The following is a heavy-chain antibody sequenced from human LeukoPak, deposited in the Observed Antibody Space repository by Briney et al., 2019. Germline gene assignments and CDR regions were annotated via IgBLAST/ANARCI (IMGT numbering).Heavy chain of an antibody. CDR3: ARERYSGSYYPPNDAFDI. CDR2: INSDGSST. CDR1: GFTFSSYW. Sequence: PGGSLRLSCAASGFTFSSYWMHWVRQAPGKGLVWVSRINSDGSSTSYAGSVKGRFTISRDNAKNTLYLQMNSLRAEDTAVYYCARERYSGSYYPPNDAFDIWGQGTMVTVSS. V-gene: IGHV3-74*01. D-gene: IGHD1-26*01. J-gene: IGHJ3*02.